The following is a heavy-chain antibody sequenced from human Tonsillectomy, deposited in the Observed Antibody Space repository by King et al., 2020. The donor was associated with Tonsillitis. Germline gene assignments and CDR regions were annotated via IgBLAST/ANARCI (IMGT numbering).Heavy chain of an antibody. CDR2: ISYDGSNK. D-gene: IGHD3-9*01. J-gene: IGHJ4*02. CDR3: ARAPGILTGYYLPDY. Sequence: VQLVESGGGVVQPGRSLRLSCAASGFTFSSYAMHWVRQAPGKGLEWVAVISYDGSNKYYADSVKGRFTIPRDNSKNTLYLQMNSLRAEDTAVYYCARAPGILTGYYLPDYWGQGTLVTVSS. CDR1: GFTFSSYA. V-gene: IGHV3-30-3*01.